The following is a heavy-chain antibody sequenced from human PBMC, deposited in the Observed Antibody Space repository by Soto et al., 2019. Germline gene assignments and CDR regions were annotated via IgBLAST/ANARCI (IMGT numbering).Heavy chain of an antibody. D-gene: IGHD6-19*01. CDR2: ISWNSGSI. V-gene: IGHV3-9*01. CDR1: GFTFDDYA. J-gene: IGHJ3*02. Sequence: GGSLRLSCAASGFTFDDYAMHWVRQAPGKGLEWVSGISWNSGSIGYADSVKGRSTISRDNAKNSLYLQMNSLRAEDTALYYCAKDIVRKQWLVEGAFDIWGQGTMVTVSS. CDR3: AKDIVRKQWLVEGAFDI.